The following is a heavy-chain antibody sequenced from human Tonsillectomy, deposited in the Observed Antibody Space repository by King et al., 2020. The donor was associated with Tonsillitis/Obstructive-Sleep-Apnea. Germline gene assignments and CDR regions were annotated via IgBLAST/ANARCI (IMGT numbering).Heavy chain of an antibody. J-gene: IGHJ4*02. CDR2: TRNKANSYTT. CDR1: GFTFSDHY. D-gene: IGHD3-22*01. Sequence: QLVQSGGGLVQPGGSLRLSCAASGFTFSDHYMDWVRQAPGKGLEWVGRTRNKANSYTTEYAASVKGRFTISRDDSKNSLYLQMNSLKTEDTAVYYCARSYDSSGIGFDYWGQGTLVTVSS. CDR3: ARSYDSSGIGFDY. V-gene: IGHV3-72*01.